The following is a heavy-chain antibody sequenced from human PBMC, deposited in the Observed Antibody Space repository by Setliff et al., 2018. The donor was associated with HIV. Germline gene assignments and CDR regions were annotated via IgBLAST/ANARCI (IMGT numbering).Heavy chain of an antibody. V-gene: IGHV4-39*01. D-gene: IGHD1-1*01. CDR2: IYYSGST. CDR1: GGSIYGSDYY. Sequence: SETLSLTCTVSGGSIYGSDYYWGWIRQPPGKGLESIGSIYYSGSTYYKPSLKSRVTISVDTSKNQIFLELTSVTAADTAVYYCARGRYNGDSYSGGFYYFDHWGQGSLVTVSS. J-gene: IGHJ4*02. CDR3: ARGRYNGDSYSGGFYYFDH.